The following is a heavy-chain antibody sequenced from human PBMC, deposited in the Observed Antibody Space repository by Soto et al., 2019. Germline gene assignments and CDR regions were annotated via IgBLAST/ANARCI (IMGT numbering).Heavy chain of an antibody. D-gene: IGHD6-13*01. CDR3: ARIGMSISEAGRYYFYYGLEV. CDR2: INAGNGNT. J-gene: IGHJ6*02. V-gene: IGHV1-3*01. CDR1: GYSFTTFA. Sequence: QVHLVQSGAEMEKPGVSVKVSCKASGYSFTTFAIHWVRQAPGQGLEWLGWINAGNGNTKSSQKFQGRVTLTSDPSATTAYMQRSSLTSEDTAVYFSARIGMSISEAGRYYFYYGLEVWGQGTKVTVYS.